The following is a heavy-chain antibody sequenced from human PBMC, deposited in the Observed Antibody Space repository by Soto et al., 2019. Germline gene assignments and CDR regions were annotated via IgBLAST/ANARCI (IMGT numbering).Heavy chain of an antibody. CDR2: IKSKTDGGTT. Sequence: GGSLRLSCAASVFTFTNAWMTWVRQAPGKGLEWVGRIKSKTDGGTTDYAAPVKGRFTISRDDSKYTLYLQMNSLTSEDTAVYYCTTAHRYYFDSTGYYWLDYWGQGALVTVSS. J-gene: IGHJ4*02. V-gene: IGHV3-15*01. D-gene: IGHD3-22*01. CDR1: VFTFTNAW. CDR3: TTAHRYYFDSTGYYWLDY.